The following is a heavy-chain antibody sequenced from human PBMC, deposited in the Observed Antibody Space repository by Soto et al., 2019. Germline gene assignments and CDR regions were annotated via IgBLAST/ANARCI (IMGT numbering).Heavy chain of an antibody. CDR1: GGSFSGYY. D-gene: IGHD2-2*01. Sequence: SETLSLTCAVYGGSFSGYYWSWIRQPPGKGLEWIGEVNHSGSTNYNPSLKSRVTISVDTSKNQFSLKLSSVTAADTAVYYCARRKAPIVVVPAARGPYYYGMDVWGQGTTVTVSS. V-gene: IGHV4-34*01. CDR3: ARRKAPIVVVPAARGPYYYGMDV. J-gene: IGHJ6*02. CDR2: VNHSGST.